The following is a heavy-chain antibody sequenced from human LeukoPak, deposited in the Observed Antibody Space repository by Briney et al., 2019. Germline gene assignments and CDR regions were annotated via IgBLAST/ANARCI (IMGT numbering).Heavy chain of an antibody. CDR1: GGSFSGCY. CDR2: INHSGST. D-gene: IGHD2-15*01. V-gene: IGHV4-34*01. J-gene: IGHJ4*02. CDR3: ARGVLGRGDY. Sequence: SETLSLTCAVYGGSFSGCYWSWIRQPPGKGLEWIGEINHSGSTNYNPSLKSRVTISVDTSKNQFSLKLSSVTAADTAVYYCARGVLGRGDYWGQGTLVTVSS.